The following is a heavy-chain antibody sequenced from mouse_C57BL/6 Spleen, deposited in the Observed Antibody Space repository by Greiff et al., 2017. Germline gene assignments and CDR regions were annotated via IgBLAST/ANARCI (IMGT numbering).Heavy chain of an antibody. J-gene: IGHJ1*03. Sequence: QVQLKQPGTELVKPGASVKLSCKASGYTFTSYWMHWVKQRPGQGLEWIGNINPSNGGTNYNEKFKSKATLTVDKSSSTAYMQLSSLTSEDSAVYYCARSDYYGSYWYFDVWGTGTTVTVSS. CDR3: ARSDYYGSYWYFDV. D-gene: IGHD1-1*01. CDR2: INPSNGGT. CDR1: GYTFTSYW. V-gene: IGHV1-53*01.